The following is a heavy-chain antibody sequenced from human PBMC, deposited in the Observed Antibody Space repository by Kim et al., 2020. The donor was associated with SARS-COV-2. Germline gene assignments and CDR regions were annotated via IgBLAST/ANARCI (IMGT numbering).Heavy chain of an antibody. V-gene: IGHV3-48*02. D-gene: IGHD3-10*01. CDR3: ASIWFGELLSFNN. J-gene: IGHJ4*02. Sequence: YADSVKGRLPISRKNAKNSLYLQMNSLRDEDTAVYYCASIWFGELLSFNNWGQGTLVTVSS.